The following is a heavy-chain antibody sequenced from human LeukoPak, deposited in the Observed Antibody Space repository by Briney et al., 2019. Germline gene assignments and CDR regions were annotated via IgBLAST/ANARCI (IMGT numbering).Heavy chain of an antibody. CDR3: ARESDNIVFDD. D-gene: IGHD1-1*01. Sequence: PSETLSLTCAVSGGSINHYYWAWIRQPPGKGLEWIGYVHSSGSIHFNPSLKSRVTISVHTSKNEFSLKLNSVTPADTAVYYCARESDNIVFDDWGQGTLVTVSS. CDR2: VHSSGSI. J-gene: IGHJ4*02. CDR1: GGSINHYY. V-gene: IGHV4-59*01.